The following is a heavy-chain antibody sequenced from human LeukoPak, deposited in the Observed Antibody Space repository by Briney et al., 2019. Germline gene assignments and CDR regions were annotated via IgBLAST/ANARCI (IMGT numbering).Heavy chain of an antibody. D-gene: IGHD3-22*01. CDR1: GFNFSNYG. CDR3: ARGGAYYDSSGYPLLDY. CDR2: IWYDGSNT. Sequence: PGGSLRLSCAASGFNFSNYGMYWVRQAPGKGLEWVALIWYDGSNTHCGDSVKGRFGVARDNSKKTLYLQMNSLRVEDTAVYYCARGGAYYDSSGYPLLDYWGQGALVTVSS. V-gene: IGHV3-33*01. J-gene: IGHJ4*02.